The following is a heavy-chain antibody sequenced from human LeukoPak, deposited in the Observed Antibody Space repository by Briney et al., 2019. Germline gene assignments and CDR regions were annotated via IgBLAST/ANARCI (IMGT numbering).Heavy chain of an antibody. Sequence: ASVKVSFKASGYTFTSYYMHWVRQAPGQGLEWMGIINPSGGSTSYAQKFQGRVTMTRDTSTSTVYMELSSLRSEDTAVYYCARDGMGWFGTYEIDYWGQGTLVTVSS. J-gene: IGHJ4*02. CDR3: ARDGMGWFGTYEIDY. CDR1: GYTFTSYY. V-gene: IGHV1-46*01. CDR2: INPSGGST. D-gene: IGHD3-10*01.